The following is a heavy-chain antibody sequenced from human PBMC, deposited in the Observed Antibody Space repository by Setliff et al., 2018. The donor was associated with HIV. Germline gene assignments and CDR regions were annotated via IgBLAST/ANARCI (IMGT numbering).Heavy chain of an antibody. CDR1: GGTFRSHE. V-gene: IGHV1-69*13. CDR2: IVPILNTG. J-gene: IGHJ6*02. Sequence: SVKVSCKASGGTFRSHEISWVRQAPGQGLEWMGGIVPILNTGNYAPKFQGRVTITADESTTTAYMELSSLRSEDAAVYWCASGKGVGGVIITGGLDVWGQGTTVTVSS. D-gene: IGHD3-10*01. CDR3: ASGKGVGGVIITGGLDV.